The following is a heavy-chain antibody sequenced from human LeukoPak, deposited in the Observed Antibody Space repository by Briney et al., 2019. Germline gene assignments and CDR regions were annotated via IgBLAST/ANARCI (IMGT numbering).Heavy chain of an antibody. CDR1: GSSISPHH. J-gene: IGHJ4*02. V-gene: IGHV4-59*11. CDR3: AREERYYDFWRGLGD. CDR2: INHSGNT. D-gene: IGHD3-3*01. Sequence: PSETLSLTCSVSGSSISPHHWTWIRQPPGKGLEWIGYINHSGNTNYNPSLKSRVTISVDTSKNQFSLKLTSVTAADTAVYYCAREERYYDFWRGLGDWGQGTLVTVSS.